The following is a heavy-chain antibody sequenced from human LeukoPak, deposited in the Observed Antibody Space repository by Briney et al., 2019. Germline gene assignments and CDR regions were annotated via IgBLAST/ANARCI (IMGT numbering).Heavy chain of an antibody. Sequence: GGSLRLSCAASGFTFSDYYMSWIRQAPGKGLEWVANIKQDGSEKNYVDSVKGRFTISRDNAKNSVDLQMNSLRVEDTAVYYCARSFAYWGQGTLVTVSS. CDR2: IKQDGSEK. CDR1: GFTFSDYY. V-gene: IGHV3-7*01. CDR3: ARSFAY. J-gene: IGHJ4*02.